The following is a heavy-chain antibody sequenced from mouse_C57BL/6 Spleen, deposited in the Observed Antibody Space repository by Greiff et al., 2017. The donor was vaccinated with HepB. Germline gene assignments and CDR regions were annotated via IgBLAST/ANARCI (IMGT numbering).Heavy chain of an antibody. Sequence: QVQLQQSGAELVKPGASVKMSCKASGYTFTSYWITWVKQRPGQGLEWIGDIYPGSGSTNYNEKFKSKATLTVDTSSSTAYMQLSSLTSEDSAVYYCARCDYDEAMDYWGQGTSVTVSS. CDR3: ARCDYDEAMDY. D-gene: IGHD2-4*01. CDR2: IYPGSGST. CDR1: GYTFTSYW. V-gene: IGHV1-55*01. J-gene: IGHJ4*01.